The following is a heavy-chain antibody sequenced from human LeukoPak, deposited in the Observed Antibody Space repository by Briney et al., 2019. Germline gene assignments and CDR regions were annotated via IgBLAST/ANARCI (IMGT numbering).Heavy chain of an antibody. J-gene: IGHJ4*02. D-gene: IGHD5-24*01. CDR3: ARDPFDGYNFDY. CDR2: ISSSSSYI. CDR1: GFTFSGYG. V-gene: IGHV3-21*01. Sequence: GGSLRLSCAASGFTFSGYGMSWVRQAPGKGLEWVSSISSSSSYIYYADSVKGRFTISRDNAKNSLYLQMNSLRAEDTAVYYCARDPFDGYNFDYWGQGTLVTVSS.